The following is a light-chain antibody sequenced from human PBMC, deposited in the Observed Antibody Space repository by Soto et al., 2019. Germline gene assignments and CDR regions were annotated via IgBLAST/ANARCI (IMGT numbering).Light chain of an antibody. Sequence: QSALTQPPSVSGSPGQSLTISCTGTSSDVGGYNYVSWYQQHPGKAPKLMIYDVSYWPSGVSDRFSGSKSGNTASLTVSGLQSEDEADYYCSIYSGGRTLVFGTGTKVTVL. CDR2: DVS. J-gene: IGLJ1*01. CDR3: SIYSGGRTLV. V-gene: IGLV2-14*01. CDR1: SSDVGGYNY.